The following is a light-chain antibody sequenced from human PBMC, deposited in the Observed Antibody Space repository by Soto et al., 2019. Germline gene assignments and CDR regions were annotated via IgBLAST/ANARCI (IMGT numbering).Light chain of an antibody. Sequence: QSALTQPPSASGSPGQSVTISCTGTSSDVGGYNYVSWYQQHPGKAPKLMVYEVSKRPSGVPDRFSGSKSGNTASLTVSGLQAEDEADYYCSSYGGSSNLIFGGGTQLTVL. CDR2: EVS. CDR3: SSYGGSSNLI. J-gene: IGLJ2*01. CDR1: SSDVGGYNY. V-gene: IGLV2-8*01.